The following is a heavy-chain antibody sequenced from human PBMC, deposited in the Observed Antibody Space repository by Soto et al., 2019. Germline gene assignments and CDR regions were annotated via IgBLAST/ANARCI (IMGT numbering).Heavy chain of an antibody. CDR3: AQNDFWSGPHDY. J-gene: IGHJ4*02. CDR1: GFTFSSYA. V-gene: IGHV3-23*01. CDR2: ISGSGGST. Sequence: GESLKISCAASGFTFSSYAMSWVRQAPGKGLEWVSAISGSGGSTYYADSVKGRFTISRDNSKNTLYLQMNSLRAEDTAVYYCAQNDFWSGPHDYWGQGTLVTVSS. D-gene: IGHD3-3*01.